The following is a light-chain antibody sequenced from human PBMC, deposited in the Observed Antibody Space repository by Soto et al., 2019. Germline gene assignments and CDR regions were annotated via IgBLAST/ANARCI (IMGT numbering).Light chain of an antibody. J-gene: IGKJ4*01. CDR1: QSLSNTY. CDR3: QQRSNWPLT. Sequence: EIVLTQSPATLSLSPGERATLSCGASQSLSNTYLAWYQQKPGQAPRLLIYDASNRATGIPARFSGSGSGTDFTLTISSLEPEDFAVYYCQQRSNWPLTFGGGTKVDIK. CDR2: DAS. V-gene: IGKV3D-20*02.